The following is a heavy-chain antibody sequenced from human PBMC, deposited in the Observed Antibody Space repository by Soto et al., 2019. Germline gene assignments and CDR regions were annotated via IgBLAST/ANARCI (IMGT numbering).Heavy chain of an antibody. J-gene: IGHJ4*02. CDR1: GGSISSGGYY. Sequence: QVQLQESGPGLVKPSQTLALTCSVSGGSISSGGYYWSWIRQLPGKGLEWIGYIYYSGSTHYTPSLKSRVTISVDTSRNQFSLKLTSVTAADTAVYYCAREGWGNSYGLAFDYWGQGKVVTVSS. V-gene: IGHV4-31*03. CDR2: IYYSGST. D-gene: IGHD5-18*01. CDR3: AREGWGNSYGLAFDY.